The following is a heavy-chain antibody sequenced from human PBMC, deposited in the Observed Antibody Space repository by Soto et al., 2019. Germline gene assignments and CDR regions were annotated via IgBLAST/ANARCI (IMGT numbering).Heavy chain of an antibody. CDR2: LIPLFGTT. J-gene: IGHJ4*02. CDR3: ARGPNWGYRFDS. Sequence: QVQLVQSGAEVKKPGSSVKVSCEASGGTFSGHAISWVRQAPGQGPEWMGGLIPLFGTTQHAENFQGRLPITADKSTSTTYLELTSLRFDATAIYYCARGPNWGYRFDSWGQGTLVTVSS. D-gene: IGHD7-27*01. V-gene: IGHV1-69*06. CDR1: GGTFSGHA.